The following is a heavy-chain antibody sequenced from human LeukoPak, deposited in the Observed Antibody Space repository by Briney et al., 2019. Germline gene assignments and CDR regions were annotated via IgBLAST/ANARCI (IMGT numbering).Heavy chain of an antibody. Sequence: GRSLRLSCAASGFTFSSYGMHWVRQAPGKGLEWVAVIWYDGSNKYYADSVKGRFTISRDNSKNTLYLQMNSLRAEDTAVYYCARELWFGESQVDYWGQGILVTVSS. CDR3: ARELWFGESQVDY. CDR2: IWYDGSNK. CDR1: GFTFSSYG. J-gene: IGHJ4*02. D-gene: IGHD3-10*01. V-gene: IGHV3-33*01.